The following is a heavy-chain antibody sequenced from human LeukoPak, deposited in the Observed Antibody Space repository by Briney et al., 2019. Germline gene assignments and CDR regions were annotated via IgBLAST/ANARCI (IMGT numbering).Heavy chain of an antibody. CDR3: AKDKNIVGATRAFDY. J-gene: IGHJ4*02. D-gene: IGHD1-26*01. V-gene: IGHV3-23*01. CDR1: GFTFSSYA. CDR2: ISGSGGST. Sequence: PGGSLRLSCAASGFTFSSYAMSWVRQAPGKGLEWVSAISGSGGSTYYADSVKGRFTVSRDNAKNSLYLQMNSLRAEDTALYYCAKDKNIVGATRAFDYWGQGTLVTVSS.